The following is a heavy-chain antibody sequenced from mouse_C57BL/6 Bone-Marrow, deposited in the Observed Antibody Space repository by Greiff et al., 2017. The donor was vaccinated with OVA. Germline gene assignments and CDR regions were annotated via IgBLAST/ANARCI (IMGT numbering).Heavy chain of an antibody. D-gene: IGHD1-1*01. CDR1: GYTFTSYW. CDR2: IHPSDSDT. Sequence: VQLQQSGAELVRPGSSVKLSCKASGYTFTSYWMHWVKQRPGQGLEWIGRIHPSDSDTNYNQKFKGKATLTVDKSSSTAYMQLSSLTSEDSAVYYCAIFYDYYGSSYYFDYWGQGTTLTVSS. CDR3: AIFYDYYGSSYYFDY. J-gene: IGHJ2*01. V-gene: IGHV1-74*01.